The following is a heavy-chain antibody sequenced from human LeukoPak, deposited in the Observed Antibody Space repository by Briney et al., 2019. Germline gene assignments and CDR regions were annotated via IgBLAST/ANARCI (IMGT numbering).Heavy chain of an antibody. J-gene: IGHJ6*03. D-gene: IGHD1-26*01. CDR2: IYTSGST. CDR1: GGSISSYY. CDR3: ARSTTSQYYYYYMDV. Sequence: SETLSLTCTVSGGSISSYYWSWIRQPAGKGLEWIGRIYTSGSTYYNPALKSRVTMSVYTSKHQFSLKLSSVTAADTAVYYCARSTTSQYYYYYMDVWGKGTTVTISS. V-gene: IGHV4-4*07.